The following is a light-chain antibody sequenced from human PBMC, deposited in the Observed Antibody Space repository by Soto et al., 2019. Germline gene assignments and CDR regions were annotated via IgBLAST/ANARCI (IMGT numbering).Light chain of an antibody. J-gene: IGKJ4*01. Sequence: EIVLTQSPATLSLSPGERATLSCRASQSVSHYLAWYQQKPGQAPRLLIYDTSNRATGTPARFSGTGSGTDFTLTISSLEPEDFAVYYCQQRSSWPLTFGGGTKVEIK. CDR1: QSVSHY. CDR2: DTS. V-gene: IGKV3-11*01. CDR3: QQRSSWPLT.